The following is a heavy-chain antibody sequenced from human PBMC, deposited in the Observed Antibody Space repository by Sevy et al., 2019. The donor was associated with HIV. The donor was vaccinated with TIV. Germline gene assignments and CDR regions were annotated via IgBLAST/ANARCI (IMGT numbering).Heavy chain of an antibody. CDR3: AKGRDSSGWYDYGMDV. CDR1: GFTFSSYG. Sequence: GGSLRLSCAASGFTFSSYGKHWVRQAPGKGLEWVAFISYDGSNKYYADSVKGRFTISRDNSKNTLYLQMNSLRAEDTAVYYCAKGRDSSGWYDYGMDVWGQGTTVTVSS. CDR2: ISYDGSNK. V-gene: IGHV3-30*18. J-gene: IGHJ6*02. D-gene: IGHD6-19*01.